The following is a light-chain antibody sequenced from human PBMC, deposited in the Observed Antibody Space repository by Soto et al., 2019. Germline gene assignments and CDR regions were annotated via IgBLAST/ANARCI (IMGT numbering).Light chain of an antibody. Sequence: VLTQSPGTLSLSPGEGATLSCRASQSVSSSYLAWYQQKPGQAPRLLIYGASSRATGIPDRFSGSGSGTDFTLTISRLEPEDFAVYYCQQYANSPLTFGPGTKVAIK. CDR3: QQYANSPLT. CDR2: GAS. J-gene: IGKJ3*01. CDR1: QSVSSSY. V-gene: IGKV3-20*01.